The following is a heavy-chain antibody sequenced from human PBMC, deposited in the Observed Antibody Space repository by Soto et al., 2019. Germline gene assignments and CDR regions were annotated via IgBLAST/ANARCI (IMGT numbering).Heavy chain of an antibody. CDR2: FDPEDGET. V-gene: IGHV1-24*01. J-gene: IGHJ6*02. CDR1: GYTLTELS. CDR3: ARARPQCSGGSCSVMAV. Sequence: ASVKVSWKVSGYTLTELSMHWVRQAPGKGLEWMGGFDPEDGETSYAQKFQGGVSMTRDTSTTTVYMELSSLTSEDPAVYFCARARPQCSGGSCSVMAVWGRGPTVTGSS. D-gene: IGHD2-15*01.